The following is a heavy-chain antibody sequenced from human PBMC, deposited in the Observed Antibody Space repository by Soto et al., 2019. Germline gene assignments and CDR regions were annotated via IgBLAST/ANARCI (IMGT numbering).Heavy chain of an antibody. J-gene: IGHJ5*02. CDR1: GSSFSDFA. V-gene: IGHV3-23*01. Sequence: EVQLLESGGGLIQRGGSLRLSCAASGSSFSDFAMSWVRQAPGKGLEWVSTLSNGGGSAYYAGSVRGRFTISRDTSKNTLYLQMNSLRAEDTAVYYCAKRGDTTSWYWFGPWGQGTLVTVSS. CDR2: LSNGGGSA. CDR3: AKRGDTTSWYWFGP. D-gene: IGHD2-2*01.